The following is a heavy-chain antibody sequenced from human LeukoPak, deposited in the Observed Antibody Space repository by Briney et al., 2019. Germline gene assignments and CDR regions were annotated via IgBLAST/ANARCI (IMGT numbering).Heavy chain of an antibody. Sequence: ASVKVSCKASGYTFTSYGISWVRQAPGQGLEWMGWISAYNGNTNYAQKLQGRVTMTTDTSTSTAYMELRSLRSDDTAVYYCARDTYSSSWYVRSPFDYWGQGTPVTVSS. J-gene: IGHJ4*02. CDR1: GYTFTSYG. D-gene: IGHD6-13*01. CDR2: ISAYNGNT. V-gene: IGHV1-18*01. CDR3: ARDTYSSSWYVRSPFDY.